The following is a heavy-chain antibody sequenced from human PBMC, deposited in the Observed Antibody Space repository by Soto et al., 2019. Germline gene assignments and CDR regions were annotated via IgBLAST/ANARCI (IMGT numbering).Heavy chain of an antibody. CDR3: ARRYGGNFDY. CDR2: IYYSGIT. Sequence: QVQLQESGPGLVKPSETLSLTCTVSGGSISSYYWSWIRQPPGKGLEWIGYIYYSGITNYNPSLKSRVTISVATSKNQFSLKLSSVTAADTDVYYCARRYGGNFDYWGQGTLVTVSS. V-gene: IGHV4-59*01. CDR1: GGSISSYY. D-gene: IGHD1-26*01. J-gene: IGHJ4*02.